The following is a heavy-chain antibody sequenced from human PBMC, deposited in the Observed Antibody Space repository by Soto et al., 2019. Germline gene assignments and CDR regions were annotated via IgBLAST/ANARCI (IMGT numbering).Heavy chain of an antibody. CDR3: ARRQNWNNLFDT. J-gene: IGHJ5*02. CDR1: VGSSTNNY. CDR2: SYYSGST. Sequence: PSETLSLTCTVSVGSSTNNYWSWIRQSPGKGLEWIGCSYYSGSTSYNPSLRSRVTISIDTSKTQFSLRLRSVTAADTAVYYCARRQNWNNLFDTWGQGTLVTVS. V-gene: IGHV4-59*08. D-gene: IGHD1-1*01.